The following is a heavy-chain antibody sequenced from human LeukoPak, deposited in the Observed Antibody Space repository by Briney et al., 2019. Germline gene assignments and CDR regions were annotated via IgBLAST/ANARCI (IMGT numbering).Heavy chain of an antibody. CDR3: ARDLNPGIAVAAPEY. CDR1: GFIVSSYA. CDR2: ISYDGSNK. Sequence: GRSLRLSCAASGFIVSSYAMHWVRLAPGKWLEWEAVISYDGSNKYYAASVKGRSTISRDNYKNTLYLQMNSLRAEDTAVYYCARDLNPGIAVAAPEYWGQGTLVTVSS. D-gene: IGHD6-19*01. J-gene: IGHJ4*02. V-gene: IGHV3-30*04.